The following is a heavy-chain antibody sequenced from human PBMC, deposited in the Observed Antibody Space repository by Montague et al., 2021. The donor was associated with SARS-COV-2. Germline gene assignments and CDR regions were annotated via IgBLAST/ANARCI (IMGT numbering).Heavy chain of an antibody. J-gene: IGHJ4*02. D-gene: IGHD3-22*01. Sequence: SLRLSCAASGFTFSSYEMNWVRQAPGKGLEWVSYISSSGSSIYYADSVKGRFTISRDNAKNSLYLQMNSLRAEDTAVYYCAREGYYDSSGYPLSYWGQGTLVPLSS. CDR2: ISSSGSSI. CDR1: GFTFSSYE. CDR3: AREGYYDSSGYPLSY. V-gene: IGHV3-48*03.